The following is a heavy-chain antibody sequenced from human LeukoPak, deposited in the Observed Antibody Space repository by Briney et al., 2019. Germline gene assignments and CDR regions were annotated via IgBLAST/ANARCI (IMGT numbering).Heavy chain of an antibody. CDR1: GGSIRSYY. Sequence: SETLSLTCTVSGGSIRSYYWSWIRQPPGKGLEWIGYIHYSGSTNYNPSLKSRVTISVDMSKNQFSLKMSSVTGADTSVYYCARAGVTAAYYFDYWGQGTLVTVSS. V-gene: IGHV4-59*01. J-gene: IGHJ4*02. CDR2: IHYSGST. D-gene: IGHD3-10*01. CDR3: ARAGVTAAYYFDY.